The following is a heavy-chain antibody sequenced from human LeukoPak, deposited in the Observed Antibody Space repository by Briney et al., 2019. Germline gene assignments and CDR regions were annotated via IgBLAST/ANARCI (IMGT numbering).Heavy chain of an antibody. Sequence: SETLSLTCTVSGGSISSSSYYWGWIRQPPGKGLEWIGSIYYSGSTYYNPSLKSRVTISVDTSKNQLSLKLSSVTAADTAVYYCARGAYYFDYWGQGTLVTVSS. D-gene: IGHD2-21*01. V-gene: IGHV4-39*01. CDR1: GGSISSSSYY. J-gene: IGHJ4*02. CDR2: IYYSGST. CDR3: ARGAYYFDY.